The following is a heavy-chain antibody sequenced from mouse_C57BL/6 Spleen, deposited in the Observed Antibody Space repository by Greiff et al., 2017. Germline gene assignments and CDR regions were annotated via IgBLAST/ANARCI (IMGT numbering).Heavy chain of an antibody. J-gene: IGHJ4*01. CDR2: IRSKSNNYAT. V-gene: IGHV10-1*01. D-gene: IGHD1-1*01. CDR1: GFSFNTYA. Sequence: EVKLMESGGGLVQPKGSLKLSCAASGFSFNTYAMNWVRQAPGKGLEWVARIRSKSNNYATYYADSVKDRFTISRDDSESMLYLQMNNLKTEDTAMYYCVRPFYDYDAMDYWGQGTSVTVSS. CDR3: VRPFYDYDAMDY.